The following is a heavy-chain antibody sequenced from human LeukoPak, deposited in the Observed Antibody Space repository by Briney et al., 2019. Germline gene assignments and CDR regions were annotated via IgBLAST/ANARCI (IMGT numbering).Heavy chain of an antibody. CDR2: IYYSGST. CDR1: GGSISSYY. V-gene: IGHV4-59*01. J-gene: IGHJ4*02. CDR3: ARVARFYYDSSGYYSWYFDY. Sequence: SETLSLTCTVSGGSISSYYWSWIRQPPGKGLEWIGYIYYSGSTNYNPSLKSRVTISVDTSKNQFSLKLSSVTAADTAVYYCARVARFYYDSSGYYSWYFDYWGQGTLVTVSS. D-gene: IGHD3-22*01.